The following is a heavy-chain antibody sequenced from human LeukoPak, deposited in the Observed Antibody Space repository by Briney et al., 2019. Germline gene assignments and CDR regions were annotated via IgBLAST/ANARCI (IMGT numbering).Heavy chain of an antibody. CDR2: ISYDGSNK. V-gene: IGHV3-30*18. CDR3: AKEANYDFWSGYAAYFDY. J-gene: IGHJ4*02. CDR1: GFTFCSYG. Sequence: PGGSLRLSCAASGFTFCSYGMVWVRQAPGKGLEWVAVISYDGSNKCYADSVKGRFTICRDNSKNTLYLQMNSLRAEDTAVYYCAKEANYDFWSGYAAYFDYWGQGTLVTVSS. D-gene: IGHD3-3*01.